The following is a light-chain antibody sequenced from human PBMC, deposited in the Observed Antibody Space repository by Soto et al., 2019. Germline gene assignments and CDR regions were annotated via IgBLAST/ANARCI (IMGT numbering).Light chain of an antibody. CDR1: QSVSTN. V-gene: IGKV3-15*01. CDR2: GAS. J-gene: IGKJ2*01. Sequence: EIVMTQSPATLSVSPGERATLSCRASQSVSTNLAWYQQKPGQAPRLLMYGASTRATGIPARFSGSGSGTEFTLTISSLQSEDYAVEYCQQYHNWPPYTFGQGTKLEIK. CDR3: QQYHNWPPYT.